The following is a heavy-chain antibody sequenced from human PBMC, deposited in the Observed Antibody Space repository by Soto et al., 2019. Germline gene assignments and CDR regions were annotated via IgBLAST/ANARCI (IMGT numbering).Heavy chain of an antibody. CDR3: ARAPAYYYGSGSDENYYYYGMDV. CDR2: IKQDGSEK. V-gene: IGHV3-7*03. J-gene: IGHJ6*02. CDR1: GFTFSSYW. D-gene: IGHD3-10*01. Sequence: GGSLRLSCAASGFTFSSYWMSWVRQAPGKGLEWVANIKQDGSEKYYVDSVKGRFTISRDNAKNSLYLQMNSLRAEDTAVYYCARAPAYYYGSGSDENYYYYGMDVWGQGTTVTVSS.